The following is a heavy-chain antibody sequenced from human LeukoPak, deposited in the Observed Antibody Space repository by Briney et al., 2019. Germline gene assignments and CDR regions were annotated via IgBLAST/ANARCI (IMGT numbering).Heavy chain of an antibody. Sequence: GSLRPSFAASGFTLSRQAISWVRQAPGKGLEWVSAISGSGGSTYYADSVKGRFTISRDNSKNTLYLQMNSLRAEDTAVYYCAKGLTGYYSAFDYWGQGTLVTVSS. CDR2: ISGSGGST. J-gene: IGHJ4*02. CDR3: AKGLTGYYSAFDY. V-gene: IGHV3-23*01. D-gene: IGHD3-9*01. CDR1: GFTLSRQA.